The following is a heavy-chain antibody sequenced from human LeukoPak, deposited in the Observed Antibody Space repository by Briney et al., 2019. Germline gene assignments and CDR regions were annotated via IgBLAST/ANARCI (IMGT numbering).Heavy chain of an antibody. Sequence: GGCLRLSCAASGFTFSSYGMHWVRQAPGKELEWVAAICYDGSNKYYADSVKGRFTISRDNSKNTLYLQMNSLRAEDTAVYYCATDNYYDSSGYYYSPAAFDYWGQGTLVTVSS. CDR3: ATDNYYDSSGYYYSPAAFDY. J-gene: IGHJ4*02. CDR1: GFTFSSYG. D-gene: IGHD3-22*01. CDR2: ICYDGSNK. V-gene: IGHV3-33*01.